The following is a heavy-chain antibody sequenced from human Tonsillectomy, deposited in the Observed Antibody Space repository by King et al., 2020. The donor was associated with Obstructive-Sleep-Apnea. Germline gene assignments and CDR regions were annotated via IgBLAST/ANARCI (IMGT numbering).Heavy chain of an antibody. D-gene: IGHD3-3*01. J-gene: IGHJ6*02. CDR1: GFTFRSYA. Sequence: VQLVESGGGFVQPGGSLRLSCAVSGFTFRSYAMSWVRQAPGKGLEWVSTITGSGRNTYYADSVKGRFTISRDNSENTLYVQMNSLRAEDTAVYYCAKAINDFWSGSNYGMDVWGQGTTVTVSS. CDR2: ITGSGRNT. V-gene: IGHV3-23*04. CDR3: AKAINDFWSGSNYGMDV.